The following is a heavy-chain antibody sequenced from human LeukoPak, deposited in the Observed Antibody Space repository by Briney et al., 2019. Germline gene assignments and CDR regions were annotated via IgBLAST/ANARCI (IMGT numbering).Heavy chain of an antibody. V-gene: IGHV4-61*02. CDR1: GGSISSGSYY. CDR3: ARIDSTARSVVY. Sequence: SETLSLTCTVSGGSISSGSYYWSWIRQPAGKGLEWIGRIYTSGSTNYNPSLKSRVTISVDTSKNQFSLKLSSVTAADTAVYYCARIDSTARSVVYWGQGTLVTVSS. D-gene: IGHD6-13*01. J-gene: IGHJ4*02. CDR2: IYTSGST.